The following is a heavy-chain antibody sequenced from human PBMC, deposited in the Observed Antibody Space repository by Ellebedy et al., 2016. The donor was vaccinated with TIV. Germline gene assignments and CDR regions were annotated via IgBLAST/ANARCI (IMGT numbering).Heavy chain of an antibody. CDR2: IYYSGST. V-gene: IGHV4-59*01. CDR3: ARVVLKEYWFDP. J-gene: IGHJ5*02. D-gene: IGHD3-10*01. Sequence: SETLSLTXTVSGGSISSYYWSWIRQPPGKGLEWIGYIYYSGSTNYNPSLKSRVTISVDTSKNQFSLKLSSVTAADTAVYYCARVVLKEYWFDPWGQGTLVTVSS. CDR1: GGSISSYY.